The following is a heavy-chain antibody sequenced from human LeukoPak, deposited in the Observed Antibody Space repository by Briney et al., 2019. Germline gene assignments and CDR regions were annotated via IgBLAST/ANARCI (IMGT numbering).Heavy chain of an antibody. CDR1: GGSISSYY. CDR3: ARDSGSSYYRYAFDI. V-gene: IGHV4-59*01. J-gene: IGHJ3*02. D-gene: IGHD6-6*01. CDR2: IYYSGST. Sequence: PSETLSHTCTVSGGSISSYYWSWIRQAPGKGLEWIGYIYYSGSTNYNPSLKSRVTISVDTSKNQFSLKLSSVTAADTAVYYCARDSGSSYYRYAFDIWGQGTMVTVSS.